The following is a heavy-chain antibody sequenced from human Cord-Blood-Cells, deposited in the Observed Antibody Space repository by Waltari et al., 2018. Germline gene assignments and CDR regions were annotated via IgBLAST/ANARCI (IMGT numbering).Heavy chain of an antibody. CDR2: ISYDGSNK. V-gene: IGHV3-30*18. Sequence: QVQLVESGGGVVQPGRSLRLSCAASGFTFSSYGMPWVRQAPGKGLEWVAVISYDGSNKYYADSVKGRFTISRDNSKDTLYLQMNSLRAEDTAVYYCAKDRHALDAFDIWGQGTMVTVSS. CDR1: GFTFSSYG. J-gene: IGHJ3*02. D-gene: IGHD2-8*01. CDR3: AKDRHALDAFDI.